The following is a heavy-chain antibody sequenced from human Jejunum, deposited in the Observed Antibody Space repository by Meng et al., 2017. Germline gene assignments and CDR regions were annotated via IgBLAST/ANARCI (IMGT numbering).Heavy chain of an antibody. V-gene: IGHV3-23*01. CDR2: TSGSGGSE. Sequence: GESLKISCAAPGFHFNAHAISWVRQGSGKGPEWVSSTSGSGGSEYDEDSVKGRFTISRDNSKNVLYLQMNSLRAEDTAVYYCARAYYFESSGYYNDYWGHGNLVTVSS. CDR1: GFHFNAHA. J-gene: IGHJ4*01. CDR3: ARAYYFESSGYYNDY. D-gene: IGHD3-22*01.